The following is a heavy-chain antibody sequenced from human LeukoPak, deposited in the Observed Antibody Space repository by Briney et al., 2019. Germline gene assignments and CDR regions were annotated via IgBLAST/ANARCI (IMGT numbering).Heavy chain of an antibody. J-gene: IGHJ4*02. Sequence: EASVKVSCKASGGTFSSYAISWARQAPGQGLEWMGRIIPILGIANYAQKFQGRVTITADKSTSTAYMELSSLRSEDTAVYYCARDGPFYYDSSGYFYYWGQGTLVTVSS. CDR3: ARDGPFYYDSSGYFYY. CDR2: IIPILGIA. D-gene: IGHD3-22*01. V-gene: IGHV1-69*04. CDR1: GGTFSSYA.